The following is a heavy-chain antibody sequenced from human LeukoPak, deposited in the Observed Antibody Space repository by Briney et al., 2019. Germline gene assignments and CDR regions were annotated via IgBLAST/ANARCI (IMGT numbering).Heavy chain of an antibody. CDR3: AKSKLENQLLYPIDY. D-gene: IGHD2-2*02. CDR1: GFTFSSYG. V-gene: IGHV3-30*18. CDR2: ISYDGSNK. Sequence: GGSLRLSCAASGFTFSSYGMHWVRQAPGKGLEWVAVISYDGSNKYYADSVKGRFTISRDNSKNTLYLQMNSLRAEGTAVYYCAKSKLENQLLYPIDYWGQGTLVTVSS. J-gene: IGHJ4*02.